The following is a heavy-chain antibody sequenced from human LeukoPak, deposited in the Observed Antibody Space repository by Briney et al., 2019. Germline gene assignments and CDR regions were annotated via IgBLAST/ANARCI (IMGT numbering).Heavy chain of an antibody. Sequence: GGSLRLPCAASGFTFSSYGMHWVRQAPGKGLEWVAVIWYDGSNKYYADSVKGRFTISRDNSKNTLYLQMNSLRAEDTAVYYCARDLSSSSWFDPWGQGTLVTVSS. J-gene: IGHJ5*02. CDR2: IWYDGSNK. CDR3: ARDLSSSSWFDP. V-gene: IGHV3-33*01. CDR1: GFTFSSYG. D-gene: IGHD6-13*01.